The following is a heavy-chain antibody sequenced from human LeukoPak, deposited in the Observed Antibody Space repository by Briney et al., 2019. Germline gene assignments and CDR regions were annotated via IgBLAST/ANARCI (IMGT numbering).Heavy chain of an antibody. J-gene: IGHJ4*02. V-gene: IGHV3-23*01. Sequence: GGSLTLSCTGTGFNFNMFAIHWVRQAPGQGLEWVPGLSRGTSTANYADSVKGRFTVSRDRSTKTLILQMNSLRPEDTALYYCAKEQRIRHCSEGVCTEGYYFDYWGQGTLVTVSS. D-gene: IGHD2-8*01. CDR3: AKEQRIRHCSEGVCTEGYYFDY. CDR2: LSRGTSTA. CDR1: GFNFNMFA.